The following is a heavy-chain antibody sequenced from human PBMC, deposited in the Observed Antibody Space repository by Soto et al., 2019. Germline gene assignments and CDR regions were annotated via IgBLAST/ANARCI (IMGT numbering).Heavy chain of an antibody. J-gene: IGHJ5*02. CDR3: ARNADCRRSAMCIVGGFEP. V-gene: IGHV4-4*02. CDR2: TCPGGIA. CDR1: GASMGHHDW. Sequence: QVHLQESGPGLVEPSGTLSLTCSVSGASMGHHDWWTWVRQSPEKGLEWIGETCPGGIATYNPSHTNRVTISIDRSKSQFYLTLNSLTAADWAMYYCARNADCRRSAMCIVGGFEPWGQGILVTVSS. D-gene: IGHD2-15*01.